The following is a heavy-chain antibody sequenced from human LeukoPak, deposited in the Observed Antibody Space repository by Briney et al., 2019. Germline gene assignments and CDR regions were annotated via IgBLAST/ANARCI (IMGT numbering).Heavy chain of an antibody. Sequence: SETLSLTCTVSGGSISSSFYYWGWIRQPPGKGLEWIGSIYHSGSTYYNPSLKSRVTISVDTSKNQFSLKLSSVTAADTAVYYCARWGYFLDYWGQGTLVTVSS. J-gene: IGHJ4*02. D-gene: IGHD2/OR15-2a*01. CDR1: GGSISSSFYY. CDR2: IYHSGST. CDR3: ARWGYFLDY. V-gene: IGHV4-39*01.